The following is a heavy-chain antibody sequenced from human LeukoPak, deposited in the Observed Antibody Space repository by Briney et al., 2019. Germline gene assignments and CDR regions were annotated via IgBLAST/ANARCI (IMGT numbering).Heavy chain of an antibody. CDR1: GFTFSSYS. CDR2: ISSSSSYI. V-gene: IGHV3-21*01. CDR3: ARGVVFGVVIWTDAFDI. Sequence: PGGSLRLSCAASGFTFSSYSMNWVRQAPGKGLEWVSSISSSSSYIYYADSVKGRFTISRDNAKNSLYLQMNSLRAEDTAVYYCARGVVFGVVIWTDAFDIWGQGTMVTVSS. J-gene: IGHJ3*02. D-gene: IGHD3-3*01.